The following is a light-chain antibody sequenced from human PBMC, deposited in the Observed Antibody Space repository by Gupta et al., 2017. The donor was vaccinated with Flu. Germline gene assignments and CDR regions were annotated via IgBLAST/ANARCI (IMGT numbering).Light chain of an antibody. V-gene: IGLV2-14*01. Sequence: QSALTQPASVSGSPGQSIAISCTGTSSDIGGYDYVSWYQQHPGKAPKLILFEVSRRPAGSSDRFSGSRFGNTASLIISGLLAEDEAFDYCSSYTNANTVVVFGGGTKLTVL. J-gene: IGLJ2*01. CDR2: EVS. CDR3: SSYTNANTVVV. CDR1: SSDIGGYDY.